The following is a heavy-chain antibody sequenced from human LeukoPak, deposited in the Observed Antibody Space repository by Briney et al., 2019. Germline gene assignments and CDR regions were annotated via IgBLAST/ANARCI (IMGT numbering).Heavy chain of an antibody. J-gene: IGHJ4*02. D-gene: IGHD1-26*01. CDR3: AKDLDATTGFDY. CDR1: GFTFSSYA. V-gene: IGHV3-23*01. Sequence: PGGSLRLSCAASGFTFSSYAVSWVRQAPGKGLEWVSAISGSGGSTYYADSVKGRFTISRDNSKNTLYLQMNSLRAEDTAVYYCAKDLDATTGFDYWGQGTLVTVSS. CDR2: ISGSGGST.